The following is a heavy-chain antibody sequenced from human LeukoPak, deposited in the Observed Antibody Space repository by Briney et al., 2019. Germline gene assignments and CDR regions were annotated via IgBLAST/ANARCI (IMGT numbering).Heavy chain of an antibody. CDR1: GFTFSSYE. CDR2: ISSSGSTI. Sequence: GGSLRLSCAASGFTFSSYEMNWVRQAPGKGLEWASYISSSGSTIYYADSVKGRFTISRDNAKNSLYLQMNSLRAEDTAVYYCARNSNGDYGLWYFDYWGQGTLVTVSS. J-gene: IGHJ4*02. D-gene: IGHD4-17*01. V-gene: IGHV3-48*03. CDR3: ARNSNGDYGLWYFDY.